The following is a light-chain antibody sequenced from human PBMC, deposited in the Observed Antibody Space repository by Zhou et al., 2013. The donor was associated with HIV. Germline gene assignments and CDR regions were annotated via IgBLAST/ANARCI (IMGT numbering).Light chain of an antibody. Sequence: DIQMTQSPSSLSASVGDRVTITCRASEGITNFLAWYQQKPGKVPELLIYGASTLQSGVPSRFSGSGSGTDFTLTISSLQPEDVATYYCQKYNSAPWTFGQGTE. CDR3: QKYNSAPWT. V-gene: IGKV1-27*01. CDR1: EGITNF. CDR2: GAS. J-gene: IGKJ1*01.